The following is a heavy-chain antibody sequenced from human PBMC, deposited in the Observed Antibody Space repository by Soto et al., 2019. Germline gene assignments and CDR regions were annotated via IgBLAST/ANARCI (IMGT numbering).Heavy chain of an antibody. CDR2: ISSSGSTI. J-gene: IGHJ4*02. D-gene: IGHD5-12*01. V-gene: IGHV3-48*03. CDR3: ARDRYSGYDSDY. Sequence: EVQLVESGGGLVQPGGSLRLSCAASGFTFSSYEMNWVRQAPGKGLEPVSYISSSGSTIYYADSVKGRFTISRDNAKNSLYLQMNSLRAEDTAVYYCARDRYSGYDSDYWGQGTLVTVSS. CDR1: GFTFSSYE.